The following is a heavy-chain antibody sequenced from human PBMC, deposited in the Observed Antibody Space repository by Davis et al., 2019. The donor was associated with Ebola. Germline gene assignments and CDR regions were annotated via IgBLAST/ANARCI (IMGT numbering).Heavy chain of an antibody. CDR1: GGSISSNC. J-gene: IGHJ6*02. V-gene: IGHV4-59*08. D-gene: IGHD5-12*01. CDR2: ICYSVSS. Sequence: PSETLSLTCTVSGGSISSNCWSWIRQPPGKGLEWMGYICYSVSSNYNPSLKSRVTISADTSKNQFSLSLSSVTAADTAVYYCARHCSGFDRHYYGMDVWGQGTTVTVSS. CDR3: ARHCSGFDRHYYGMDV.